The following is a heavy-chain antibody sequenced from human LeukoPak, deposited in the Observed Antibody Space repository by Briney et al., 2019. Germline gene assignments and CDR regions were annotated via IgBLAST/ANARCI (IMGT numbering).Heavy chain of an antibody. V-gene: IGHV3-21*01. CDR3: AREIFWSGYYSNLHFDY. J-gene: IGHJ4*02. Sequence: GGSLRLSCAASGFTFSSYSVNWVRQAPGKGLEWISSISSSSSYIYYADSVKGRFTISRDNAKNSLYLQMNSLRAEDTAVNYCAREIFWSGYYSNLHFDYWGRGTQVTVSS. CDR2: ISSSSSYI. CDR1: GFTFSSYS. D-gene: IGHD3-3*01.